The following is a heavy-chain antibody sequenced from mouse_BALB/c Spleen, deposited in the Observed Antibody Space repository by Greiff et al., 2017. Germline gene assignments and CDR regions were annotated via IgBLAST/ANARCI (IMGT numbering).Heavy chain of an antibody. J-gene: IGHJ3*01. V-gene: IGHV5-12-2*01. CDR1: GFTFSSYT. CDR2: ISNGGGST. Sequence: EVMLVESGGGLVQPGGSLKLSCAASGFTFSSYTMSWVRQTPEKRLEWVAYISNGGGSTYYPDTVKGRFTISRDNAKNTLYLQMSSLKSEDTAMYYCARQLGLHAWFAYWGQGTLVTVSA. D-gene: IGHD3-1*01. CDR3: ARQLGLHAWFAY.